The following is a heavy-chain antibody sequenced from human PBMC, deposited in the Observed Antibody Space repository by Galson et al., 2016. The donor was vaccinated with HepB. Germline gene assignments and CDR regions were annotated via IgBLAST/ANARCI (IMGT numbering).Heavy chain of an antibody. CDR2: ISWNTGTI. Sequence: SLRLSCAASGFTFDDYALHWVRQAPGKGLEWVSGISWNTGTIGYADSVRGRFSISRDNAKNSLYLQMHGLRSEDTALYYCAKAQYGSGTFLAIDYWGQGTLVTVSS. CDR3: AKAQYGSGTFLAIDY. J-gene: IGHJ4*02. V-gene: IGHV3-9*01. D-gene: IGHD3-10*01. CDR1: GFTFDDYA.